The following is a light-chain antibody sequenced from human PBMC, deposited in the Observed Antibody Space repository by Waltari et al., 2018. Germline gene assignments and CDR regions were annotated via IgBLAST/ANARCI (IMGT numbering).Light chain of an antibody. Sequence: EIVMTQSPASLSVSPGERATLPCRASQSVSSNLAWYQQKPGQAPRLLIYGASTLQSGVPSRFSGSGSGTDFTLTISSLQPGDFATYYCQQLDKYPLTFGGGTKVEIK. CDR2: GAS. J-gene: IGKJ4*01. CDR3: QQLDKYPLT. CDR1: QSVSSN. V-gene: IGKV3-15*01.